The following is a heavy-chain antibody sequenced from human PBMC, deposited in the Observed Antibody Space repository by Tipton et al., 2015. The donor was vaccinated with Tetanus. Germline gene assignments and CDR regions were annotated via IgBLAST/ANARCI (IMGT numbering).Heavy chain of an antibody. D-gene: IGHD2-8*02. J-gene: IGHJ1*01. CDR1: GDSVSGYY. CDR3: AGVTAQRTELYFEH. Sequence: TLSLTCTVSGDSVSGYYWSWIRQPPGKGLEWVGYVYYTGDTNYNPSLKSRVTISMDRSENQISLKMTSVTAAHTAVYYCAGVTAQRTELYFEHWGQGTQVTVSS. V-gene: IGHV4-59*02. CDR2: VYYTGDT.